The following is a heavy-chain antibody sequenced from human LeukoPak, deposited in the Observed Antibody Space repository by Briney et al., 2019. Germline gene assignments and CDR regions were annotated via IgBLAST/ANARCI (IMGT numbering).Heavy chain of an antibody. CDR1: GFTFNSYS. D-gene: IGHD3-9*01. J-gene: IGHJ6*02. CDR2: ISSNGAYI. Sequence: PGGSLRLSCAASGFTFNSYSLNWVRQAPGKGLEWVSTISSNGAYIYYTDSVRGRFTISRDNAKNSLYLQMNSLRAEDTAVYYCARDLDILTGYYSIHYFYGMDVWGQGTTVTVSS. V-gene: IGHV3-21*01. CDR3: ARDLDILTGYYSIHYFYGMDV.